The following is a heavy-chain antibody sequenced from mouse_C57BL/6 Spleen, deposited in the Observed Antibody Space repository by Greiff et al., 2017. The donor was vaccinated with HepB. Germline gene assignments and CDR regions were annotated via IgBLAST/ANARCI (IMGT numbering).Heavy chain of an antibody. V-gene: IGHV5-12*01. D-gene: IGHD1-1*02. CDR3: ARQGIGCGNYFDY. J-gene: IGHJ2*01. Sequence: EVKLMESGAGLVQPGGSLKLSCAASGFTFSDYYMYWVRQTPEKRLEWVEYISNGGGSTYYPETVKGRFTISRDNAKNALYLQMSRLKSEDTAMYYCARQGIGCGNYFDYWGQGTTLTVSS. CDR2: ISNGGGST. CDR1: GFTFSDYY.